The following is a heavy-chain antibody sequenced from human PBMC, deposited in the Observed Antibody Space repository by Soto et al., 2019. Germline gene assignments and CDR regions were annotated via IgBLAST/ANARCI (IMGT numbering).Heavy chain of an antibody. J-gene: IGHJ5*01. V-gene: IGHV2-5*02. Sequence: QITLKESGPPLVEPTQTLTLTCSFSGFSLTNSGVGVGWFRQAPGKALECLGIIYWDNDRRYNPSLKTRLTTRKNTSKNKVVLSMTYMELVDTGTYYCAHRVSYPAWGGGCFDSGGKGTPVTVS. CDR2: IYWDNDR. D-gene: IGHD3-16*01. CDR1: GFSLTNSGVG. CDR3: AHRVSYPAWGGGCFDS.